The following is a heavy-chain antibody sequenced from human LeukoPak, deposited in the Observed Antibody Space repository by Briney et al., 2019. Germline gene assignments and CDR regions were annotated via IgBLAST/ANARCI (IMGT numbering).Heavy chain of an antibody. CDR2: IKQDGSKK. V-gene: IGHV3-7*04. J-gene: IGHJ4*02. Sequence: PGGSLRLSCVASGFPFCSYWMSWVRQAPGQALEWVANIKQDGSKKSYVDSVKGRFTISRDNAKNSLYLQMNSLRAEDTAIYYCTRVGYIDEGIDYWGQGTLVTVSS. D-gene: IGHD5-24*01. CDR3: TRVGYIDEGIDY. CDR1: GFPFCSYW.